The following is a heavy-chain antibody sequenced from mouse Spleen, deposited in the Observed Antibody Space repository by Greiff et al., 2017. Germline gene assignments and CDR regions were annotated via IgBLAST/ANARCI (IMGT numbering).Heavy chain of an antibody. CDR2: IWSGGST. J-gene: IGHJ1*03. Sequence: VQLQQSGPGLVQPSQSLSITCTVSGFSLTSYGVHWVRQSPGKGLEWLGVIWSGGSTDYNAAFISRLSISKDNSKSQVFFKMNSLQADDTAIYYCARLGREWYFDVWGTGTTVTVSS. V-gene: IGHV2-2*01. CDR3: ARLGREWYFDV. D-gene: IGHD4-1*01. CDR1: GFSLTSYG.